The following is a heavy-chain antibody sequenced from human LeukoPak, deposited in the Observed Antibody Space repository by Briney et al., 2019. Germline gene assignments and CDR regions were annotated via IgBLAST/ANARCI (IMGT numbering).Heavy chain of an antibody. V-gene: IGHV4-39*01. CDR3: ARHRLCYDIFPGYYTPPYYFDY. CDR2: IYYSGST. CDR1: GGSISSSSYY. J-gene: IGHJ4*02. Sequence: SETLSLTCTVSGGSISSSSYYWGWIRQPPGKGLEWMGSIYYSGSTYYNPSLKSRVTISVDTSKNQFSLTLSSVTAADTAVSYRARHRLCYDIFPGYYTPPYYFDYWGQRTLVTVSS. D-gene: IGHD3-9*01.